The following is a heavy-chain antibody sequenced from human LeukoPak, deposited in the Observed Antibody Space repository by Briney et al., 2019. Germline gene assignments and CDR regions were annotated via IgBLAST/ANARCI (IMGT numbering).Heavy chain of an antibody. D-gene: IGHD3-22*01. CDR1: GGTFSSYA. J-gene: IGHJ6*02. CDR2: IIPILGIA. V-gene: IGHV1-69*04. CDR3: ARDVGDSSGYYYYYYYYGMDV. Sequence: ASVKVSCKASGGTFSSYAISWVRQAPGQGLEWMGRIIPILGIANYAQKFQGRVTITADKSTSTAYMELSSLRSEDTAVYYCARDVGDSSGYYYYYYYYGMDVWGQGTTATVSS.